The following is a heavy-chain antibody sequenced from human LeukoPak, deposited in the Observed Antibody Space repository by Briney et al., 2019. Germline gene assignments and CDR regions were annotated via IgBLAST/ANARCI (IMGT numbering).Heavy chain of an antibody. CDR3: ARGGTYYYDKSGINWFDP. Sequence: PSETLSLTCTVSGGSISSGSYYWSWIRQPAGKGLEWIGRIYTSGSTNYNPSLRSRVTMSVDTSKNQFSLQLKSMTTADTAVYYCARGGTYYYDKSGINWFDPWGQGTLVTVSS. CDR1: GGSISSGSYY. J-gene: IGHJ5*02. CDR2: IYTSGST. D-gene: IGHD3-22*01. V-gene: IGHV4-61*02.